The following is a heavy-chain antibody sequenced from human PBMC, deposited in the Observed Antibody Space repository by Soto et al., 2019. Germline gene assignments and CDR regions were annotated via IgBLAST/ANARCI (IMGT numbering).Heavy chain of an antibody. J-gene: IGHJ2*01. D-gene: IGHD3-9*01. CDR2: IYSSGRT. CDR3: ARDFDVNTALDYWYFDL. CDR1: GGSTSGKY. Sequence: QVHLQESGPGVVKASETLSLTGSLSGGSTSGKYWSWIRQSAGKGLEWIGRIYSSGRTHYNPSLGSRVSMSVAQNSFSLRLTSVTAADTAIYYCARDFDVNTALDYWYFDLWGRGTQVSVSS. V-gene: IGHV4-4*07.